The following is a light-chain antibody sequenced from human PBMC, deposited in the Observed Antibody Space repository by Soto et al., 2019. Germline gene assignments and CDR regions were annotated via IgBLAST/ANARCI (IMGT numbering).Light chain of an antibody. Sequence: DIQMTQSPSSLSASVGDRVTITCRASQTINAYLNWYQQKPGKAPKLLLYAASSLQSGVPSRFSGSGSGTDFTLTISSLQPEDFATYYCQESYRTPRTFGQGTRLEI. CDR3: QESYRTPRT. V-gene: IGKV1-39*01. J-gene: IGKJ2*01. CDR2: AAS. CDR1: QTINAY.